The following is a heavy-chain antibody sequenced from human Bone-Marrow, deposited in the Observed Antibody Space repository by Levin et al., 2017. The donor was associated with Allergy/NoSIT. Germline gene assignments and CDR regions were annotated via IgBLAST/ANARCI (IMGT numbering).Heavy chain of an antibody. V-gene: IGHV3-30-3*01. CDR3: AREPNYGTKSGPFDY. J-gene: IGHJ4*02. D-gene: IGHD4-17*01. Sequence: HGESLKISCTASKFIFSSYAMHWVRQAPGKGLEWVAVISHDGSDKNYADSVKGRFTISRDNSKKTLYLQMNSLRGEDTAVYYCAREPNYGTKSGPFDYWGQGTLVSVSS. CDR2: ISHDGSDK. CDR1: KFIFSSYA.